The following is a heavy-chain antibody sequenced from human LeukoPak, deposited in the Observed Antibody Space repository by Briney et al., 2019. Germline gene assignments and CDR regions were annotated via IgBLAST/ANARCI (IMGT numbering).Heavy chain of an antibody. CDR1: GFTFADHA. J-gene: IGHJ1*01. CDR3: ARDDYNTLGYNFHH. CDR2: INWNNDGI. D-gene: IGHD1-1*01. Sequence: QAGTSLRLSCVASGFTFADHAMHWVRRAPGQGLEWVTGINWNNDGIVYAASVKGRFTVSRDNAKNTLYLQMNGLRPEDTAFYYCARDDYNTLGYNFHHWGQGTLVTVSS. V-gene: IGHV3-9*01.